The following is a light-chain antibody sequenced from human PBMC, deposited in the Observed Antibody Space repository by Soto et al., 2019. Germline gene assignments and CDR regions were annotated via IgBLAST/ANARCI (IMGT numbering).Light chain of an antibody. J-gene: IGKJ1*01. CDR1: QSIGDS. CDR3: QQYNGYSRT. V-gene: IGKV1-5*01. Sequence: DIQMTQSPSTLSASVGDRVTITCRASQSIGDSLAWYQQKPGKAPYLLISDVSSLERGVPSRFSGSGSGTEFTLTFSSMQPDDFATFYCQQYNGYSRTFGQGTKVEI. CDR2: DVS.